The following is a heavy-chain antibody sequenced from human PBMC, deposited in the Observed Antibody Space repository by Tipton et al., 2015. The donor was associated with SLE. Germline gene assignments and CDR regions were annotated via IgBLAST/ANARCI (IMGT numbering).Heavy chain of an antibody. CDR1: GGSFSGYH. D-gene: IGHD3-10*01. CDR3: ARDRGPEGSGWYFDL. J-gene: IGHJ2*01. V-gene: IGHV4-34*01. Sequence: LRLSCAVYGGSFSGYHWTWIRQPPGQGLEWIGEIADTGSPNYNPSLKSRVTISLDTSKSQSSLILNSLTAADTAVYYCARDRGPEGSGWYFDLWGRGTLVTVSS. CDR2: IADTGSP.